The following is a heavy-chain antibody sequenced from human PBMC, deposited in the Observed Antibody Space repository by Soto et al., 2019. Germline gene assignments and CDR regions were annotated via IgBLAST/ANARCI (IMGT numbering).Heavy chain of an antibody. J-gene: IGHJ4*02. CDR3: ASAPYDILTGSHY. V-gene: IGHV1-18*01. CDR2: ISAYNGNT. D-gene: IGHD3-9*01. Sequence: ASVKVSCKASGYTFTSYGISWVRQAPGQGLEWMGWISAYNGNTNYAQKFQGRVTITADKSTSTAYMELSSLRSEDTAVYYCASAPYDILTGSHYWGQGTLVTVSS. CDR1: GYTFTSYG.